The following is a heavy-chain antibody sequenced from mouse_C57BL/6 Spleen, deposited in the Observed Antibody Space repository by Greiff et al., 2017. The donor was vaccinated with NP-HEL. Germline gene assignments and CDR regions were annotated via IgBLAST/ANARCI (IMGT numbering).Heavy chain of an antibody. Sequence: EVQLQQSGPELVKPGASVKISCKASGYTFTDYYMNWVKQSHGKSLEWIGDINPNNGGTSYNQQFKGKATLTVDKSSSTAYMELRSLTSEDSAVYYCARLRAYDYGTVFFDYWGQGTTLTVSS. CDR1: GYTFTDYY. D-gene: IGHD2-4*01. CDR2: INPNNGGT. J-gene: IGHJ2*01. V-gene: IGHV1-26*01. CDR3: ARLRAYDYGTVFFDY.